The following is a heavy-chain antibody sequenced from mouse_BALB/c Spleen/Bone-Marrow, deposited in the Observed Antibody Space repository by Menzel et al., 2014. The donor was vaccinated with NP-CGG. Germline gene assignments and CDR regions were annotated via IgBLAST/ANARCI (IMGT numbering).Heavy chain of an antibody. CDR2: ISSAGSYT. J-gene: IGHJ4*01. CDR3: TRDPFYYGSSYVMDY. D-gene: IGHD1-1*01. V-gene: IGHV5-6-4*01. Sequence: EVQLVESGGGLVKPGGSLKLSCAASGFTFSSYTMSWVRQTPEKRLEWVATISSAGSYTYYPDSVKGRFTISRDNAKNTLYLQMSSLNSEDTAMYYCTRDPFYYGSSYVMDYWGQGTSVTVSS. CDR1: GFTFSSYT.